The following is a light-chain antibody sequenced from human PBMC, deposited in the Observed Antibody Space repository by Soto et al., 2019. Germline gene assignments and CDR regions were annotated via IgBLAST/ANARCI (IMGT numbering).Light chain of an antibody. CDR2: LNSDGSH. CDR3: QTWGTGILV. Sequence: QLVLTQSPSASASLGASVKLTCTLSSGHSSYAIAWHQQQPEKAPRYLMKLNSDGSHSKGDGIPDRFSGSSSGAERYLTISSLQSEDEADYYCQTWGTGILVFGGGTKVTVL. CDR1: SGHSSYA. J-gene: IGLJ2*01. V-gene: IGLV4-69*01.